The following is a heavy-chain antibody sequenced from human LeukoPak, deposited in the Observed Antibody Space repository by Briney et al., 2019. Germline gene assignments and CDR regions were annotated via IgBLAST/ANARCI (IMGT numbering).Heavy chain of an antibody. CDR3: SRITTNGYFEY. D-gene: IGHD1-1*01. CDR2: IRWDDER. J-gene: IGHJ4*02. V-gene: IGHV3-7*01. CDR1: GFTFSSFW. Sequence: GGSLRLSCSASGFTFSSFWMGWVRQAPGKGLEWVASIRWDDERHHVDSVTGRFSVSRDNAKNSLYLQVNSLRAEDTAVYFCSRITTNGYFEYWGQGALVTVSS.